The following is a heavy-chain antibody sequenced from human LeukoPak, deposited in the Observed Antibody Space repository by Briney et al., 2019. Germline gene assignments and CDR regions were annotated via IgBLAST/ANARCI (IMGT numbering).Heavy chain of an antibody. Sequence: GGSLSHSCAAFGFTFRSYAMSWVRPAPGKGLEWVSAISSSGGGTYYADSVKGRFTISRDNSKNTLYLQMNSLRAEDTAIYYCAKAYYYDSSGYYYLIFDYWGQGTLVTVSS. D-gene: IGHD3-22*01. V-gene: IGHV3-23*01. CDR2: ISSSGGGT. CDR3: AKAYYYDSSGYYYLIFDY. J-gene: IGHJ4*02. CDR1: GFTFRSYA.